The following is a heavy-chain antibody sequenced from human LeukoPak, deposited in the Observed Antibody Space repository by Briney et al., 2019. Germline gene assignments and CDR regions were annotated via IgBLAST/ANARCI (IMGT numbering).Heavy chain of an antibody. CDR3: ARANYGSGSYLGYYYYYYVDV. V-gene: IGHV6-1*01. D-gene: IGHD3-10*01. CDR2: TYYRSKWYN. CDR1: GDSVSSNSAA. J-gene: IGHJ6*03. Sequence: SQTLSLTCAISGDSVSSNSAAWNWIRQSPSRGLEWLGRTYYRSKWYNDYAVSVKSRITINPDTSKNQFSLKLSSVTAADTAVYYCARANYGSGSYLGYYYYYYVDVWGKGTTVTVSS.